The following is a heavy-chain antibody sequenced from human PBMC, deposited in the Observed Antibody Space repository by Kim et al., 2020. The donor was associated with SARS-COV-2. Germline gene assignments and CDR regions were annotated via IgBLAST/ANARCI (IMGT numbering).Heavy chain of an antibody. V-gene: IGHV1-69*13. Sequence: SVKVSCKASGGTFSSYAISWVRQAPGQGLEWMGGIIPIFGTANYAQKFQGRVTITADESTSTAYMELSSLRSEDTAVYYCASYLLGDDVYDILTGYSPNYGMDVWGQGTPVTVSS. CDR3: ASYLLGDDVYDILTGYSPNYGMDV. CDR2: IIPIFGTA. D-gene: IGHD3-9*01. CDR1: GGTFSSYA. J-gene: IGHJ6*02.